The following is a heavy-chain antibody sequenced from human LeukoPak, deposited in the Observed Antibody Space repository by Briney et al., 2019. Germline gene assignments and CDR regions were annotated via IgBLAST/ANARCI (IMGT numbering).Heavy chain of an antibody. D-gene: IGHD4-17*01. J-gene: IGHJ4*02. CDR3: ARLSTVTTSFDY. CDR1: GYSISSGYY. Sequence: SETLSLTCTVSGYSISSGYYWGWIRQPPGNGLEWIGNIYHSGSTNYNSSLKSRVTISVDTSKNQFSLKLSSVTAADTAVYYCARLSTVTTSFDYWGQGTLVTVSS. CDR2: IYHSGST. V-gene: IGHV4-38-2*02.